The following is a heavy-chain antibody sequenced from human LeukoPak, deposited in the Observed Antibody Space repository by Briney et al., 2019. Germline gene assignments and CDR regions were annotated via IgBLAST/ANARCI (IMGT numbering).Heavy chain of an antibody. J-gene: IGHJ6*03. D-gene: IGHD5-18*01. Sequence: GASVKVSCKASGGTFSSYAISWVRQAPGQGLEWMGGIIPIFGTANYAQKFQGRVTITTDESTSTAYMELSSLRSEDTAVYYCAKGPIQQHYYYYYMDVWGKGTTVTVSS. V-gene: IGHV1-69*05. CDR2: IIPIFGTA. CDR3: AKGPIQQHYYYYYMDV. CDR1: GGTFSSYA.